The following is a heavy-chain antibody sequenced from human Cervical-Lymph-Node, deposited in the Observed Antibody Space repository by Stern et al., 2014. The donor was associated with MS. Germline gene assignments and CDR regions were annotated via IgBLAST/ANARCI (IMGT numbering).Heavy chain of an antibody. D-gene: IGHD3-10*01. CDR3: ASSVGELTPEAV. V-gene: IGHV1-69*01. CDR2: IIPMFGTA. Sequence: VQLVESGAEVKKPGSSVRVSCKASGGTFSSHAISWVRQAPGQGLEWMGGIIPMFGTAKYAQKFQGRVTITAGDSTSTAYMEVSSLRSEDTAVYYCASSVGELTPEAVWGQGTTVTVFS. CDR1: GGTFSSHA. J-gene: IGHJ6*02.